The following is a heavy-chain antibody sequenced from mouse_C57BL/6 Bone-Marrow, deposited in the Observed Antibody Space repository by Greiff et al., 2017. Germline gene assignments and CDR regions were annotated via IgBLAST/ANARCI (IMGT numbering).Heavy chain of an antibody. J-gene: IGHJ4*01. CDR1: GYTFTSYW. CDR3: ARITTVVAAGYAMDY. Sequence: QVQLQQPGAELVKPGASVKLSCKASGYTFTSYWMHWVKQRPGQGLEWIGMIHPNSGSTNSNQKFQGKATMTVDTSSSTAYLQLSSLTSEDSAVYYCARITTVVAAGYAMDYWGQGTTVTVSS. V-gene: IGHV1-64*01. CDR2: IHPNSGST. D-gene: IGHD1-1*01.